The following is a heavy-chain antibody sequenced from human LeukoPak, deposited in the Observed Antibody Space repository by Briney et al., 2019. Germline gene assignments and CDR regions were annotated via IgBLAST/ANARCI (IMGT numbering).Heavy chain of an antibody. D-gene: IGHD3-3*01. CDR3: ARGVAIFGVVRFY. CDR1: GFTFSSYN. J-gene: IGHJ4*02. V-gene: IGHV3-30*03. Sequence: GGSLRLSCAASGFTFSSYNMNWVRQAPGKGLEWVAVISYDGSNKYYADSVKGRFTISRDNSKNTLYLQMNSLRAEDTAVYYCARGVAIFGVVRFYWGQGTLVTVSS. CDR2: ISYDGSNK.